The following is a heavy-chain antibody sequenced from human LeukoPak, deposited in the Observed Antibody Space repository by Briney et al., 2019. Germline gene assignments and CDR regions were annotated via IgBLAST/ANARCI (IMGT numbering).Heavy chain of an antibody. CDR3: ARRGD. Sequence: SETLSLTCTVSGGSISDYYWSWIRQPPGKGLEWIAYIYYSGSTNYNPSLKSRVTISVDTSKNQFSLKLSSVTAADTAVYYCARRGDWGQGTLVTVSS. CDR2: IYYSGST. D-gene: IGHD3-16*01. J-gene: IGHJ4*02. V-gene: IGHV4-59*08. CDR1: GGSISDYY.